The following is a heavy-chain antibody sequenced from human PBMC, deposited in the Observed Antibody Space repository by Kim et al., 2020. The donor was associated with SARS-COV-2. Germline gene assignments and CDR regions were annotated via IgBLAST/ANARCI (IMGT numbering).Heavy chain of an antibody. Sequence: SETLSLTCAVYGVSFSGYYWSWIRQPPGKGLEWIGEINHSGSTNYNPSLKSRVTILVDTSKNQFSLKLSSVTAADTAVYYCARGTRTRGIITIIVVDSYPRPNWFDPWGQGTLVTVSS. CDR2: INHSGST. V-gene: IGHV4-34*01. D-gene: IGHD3-22*01. CDR1: GVSFSGYY. J-gene: IGHJ5*02. CDR3: ARGTRTRGIITIIVVDSYPRPNWFDP.